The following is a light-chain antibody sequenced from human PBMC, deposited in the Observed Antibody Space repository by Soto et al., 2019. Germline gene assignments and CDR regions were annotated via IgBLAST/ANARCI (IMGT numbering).Light chain of an antibody. CDR3: QQYNNWPPPLT. J-gene: IGKJ4*01. Sequence: EIVMTQSPATLSVSPGERATLSCRASQSVSSNLAWYQQKPGQAPRLLIYGASTRATGIPARFSGSGSGTEFTLTISSLQSEDFAVHYCQQYNNWPPPLTFGGGTKVEI. V-gene: IGKV3-15*01. CDR2: GAS. CDR1: QSVSSN.